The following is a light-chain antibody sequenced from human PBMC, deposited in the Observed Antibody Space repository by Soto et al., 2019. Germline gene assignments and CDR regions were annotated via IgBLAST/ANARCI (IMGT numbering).Light chain of an antibody. Sequence: SSLTQPDSVSGVVGRSITIPCRGASSEVGAYNYVSWYQQYPGKAPKLMIYHVTDRPSGVSNRFSGSKSGNTASLTISGLQAEDEADNYCCSYTTSNTFVYGTGTKVTVL. CDR2: HVT. V-gene: IGLV2-14*01. CDR3: CSYTTSNTFV. J-gene: IGLJ1*01. CDR1: SSEVGAYNY.